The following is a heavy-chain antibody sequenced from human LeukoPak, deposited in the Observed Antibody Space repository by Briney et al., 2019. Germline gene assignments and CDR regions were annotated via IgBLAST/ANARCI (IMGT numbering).Heavy chain of an antibody. Sequence: SETLSLTCTVSGGSISSSSYYWGWIRQPPGKGLEWIGSIYYSGSTYYNPSLKSRVTISVDTSKNQFSLKLSSVTAADTAVYYCARVARKLGYCSGGSCYPLENWFDPWGQGTLVTVSS. V-gene: IGHV4-39*07. CDR3: ARVARKLGYCSGGSCYPLENWFDP. CDR2: IYYSGST. J-gene: IGHJ5*02. D-gene: IGHD2-15*01. CDR1: GGSISSSSYY.